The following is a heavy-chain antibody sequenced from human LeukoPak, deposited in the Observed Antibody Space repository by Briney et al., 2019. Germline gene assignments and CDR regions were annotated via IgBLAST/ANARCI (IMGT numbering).Heavy chain of an antibody. Sequence: GASLRLSCAASGFTFSNYAMSWVRQAPGKGLEWVSAITGSGGNTYYADSVKGRFTISRDNSKNTVFLQMNSLRAEDTAVYYCAKWGDYDVLSGYYVSNYWGQGTLVTVSS. D-gene: IGHD3-9*01. V-gene: IGHV3-23*01. CDR2: ITGSGGNT. CDR1: GFTFSNYA. J-gene: IGHJ4*02. CDR3: AKWGDYDVLSGYYVSNY.